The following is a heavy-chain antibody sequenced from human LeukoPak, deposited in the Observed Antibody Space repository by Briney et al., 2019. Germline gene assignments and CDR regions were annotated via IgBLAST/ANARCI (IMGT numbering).Heavy chain of an antibody. CDR3: AKVSDSSSWPYYYYYMDV. D-gene: IGHD6-6*01. V-gene: IGHV3-30*02. CDR1: GFTFNSNG. Sequence: GGSLRLSCAASGFTFNSNGMHWVRQAPGKRLEWVAFIRYDGNTKYYADSVKGRFTISRDNSKNTLYLQMNSLRAEDTAVYYCAKVSDSSSWPYYYYYMDVWGKGTTVTVSS. J-gene: IGHJ6*03. CDR2: IRYDGNTK.